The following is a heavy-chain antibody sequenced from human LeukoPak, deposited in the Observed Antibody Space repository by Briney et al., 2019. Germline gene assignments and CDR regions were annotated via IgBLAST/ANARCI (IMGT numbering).Heavy chain of an antibody. Sequence: GGSLRLSCADSGFTFSRYWMSWVRLAPGKGLEWVASIKQDGSEKYYVDSVRGRFTISRDNAKNSLYLQMNSLRAEDTAVYYCARKSGYHDYWGQGTLVTVSS. V-gene: IGHV3-7*01. CDR1: GFTFSRYW. CDR3: ARKSGYHDY. J-gene: IGHJ4*02. CDR2: IKQDGSEK. D-gene: IGHD3-22*01.